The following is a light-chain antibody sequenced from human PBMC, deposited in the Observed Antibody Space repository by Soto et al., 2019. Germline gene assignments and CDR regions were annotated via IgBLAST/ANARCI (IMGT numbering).Light chain of an antibody. CDR1: TIGAHSF. CDR2: DVS. CDR3: CSYTGNKVVV. J-gene: IGLJ7*01. V-gene: IGLV2-11*01. Sequence: QSALTQPRSLSGSPGQSVTISCTGPTIGAHSFVSWYQDRPDKVPKLLIYDVSQRPSGIPDRFSGSRSANTASLTISGLQADDAAAYYCCSYTGNKVVVFGTGTQLTVL.